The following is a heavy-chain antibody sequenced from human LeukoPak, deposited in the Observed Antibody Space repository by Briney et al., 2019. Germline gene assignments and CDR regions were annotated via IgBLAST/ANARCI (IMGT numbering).Heavy chain of an antibody. CDR2: INPSGGST. D-gene: IGHD3-3*01. CDR3: ARDLPSTGITIFGVVIQGRSWFDP. CDR1: GYTFTSYY. V-gene: IGHV1-46*01. J-gene: IGHJ5*02. Sequence: ASVKVSCKASGYTFTSYYMHWVRQAPGQGLEWMGIINPSGGSTSYAQKFQGRVTMTRDMSTSTVYMELSSLRSEDTAVYYCARDLPSTGITIFGVVIQGRSWFDPWGQGPLVTVSS.